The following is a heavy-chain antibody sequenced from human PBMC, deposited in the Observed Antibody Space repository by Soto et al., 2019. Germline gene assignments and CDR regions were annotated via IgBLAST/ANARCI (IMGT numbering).Heavy chain of an antibody. V-gene: IGHV6-1*01. D-gene: IGHD3-3*01. J-gene: IGHJ6*02. CDR3: ARDLPSYDFWSGYETYGMDV. CDR1: GDSVSSKSAA. CDR2: TYYMSKWYN. Sequence: PSQTLSLTCAISGDSVSSKSAAWNWIRQSPSRGLEWLGRTYYMSKWYNDYAVSVKSRITINPDTSKNQFSLQLNSVTPEDTAVYYCARDLPSYDFWSGYETYGMDVWGQGTTVTVSS.